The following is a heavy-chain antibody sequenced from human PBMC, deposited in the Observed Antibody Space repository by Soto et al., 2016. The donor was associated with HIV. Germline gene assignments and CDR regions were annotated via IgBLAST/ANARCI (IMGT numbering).Heavy chain of an antibody. V-gene: IGHV3-20*04. CDR3: ASVYCSGGSCYPDAFDI. J-gene: IGHJ3*02. D-gene: IGHD2-15*01. Sequence: EVQLVESGGGVVRPGGSLRLSCAASGFTFDDYGMSWVRQAPGKGLEWVSGINWNGGSTGYADSVKGRFTISRDNAKNSLYLQMNSLRAEDTALYYCASVYCSGGSCYPDAFDIWGRGTMVTVSS. CDR1: GFTFDDYG. CDR2: INWNGGST.